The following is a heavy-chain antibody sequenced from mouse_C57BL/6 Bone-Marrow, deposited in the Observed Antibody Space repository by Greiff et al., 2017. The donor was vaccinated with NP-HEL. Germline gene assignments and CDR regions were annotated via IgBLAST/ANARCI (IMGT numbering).Heavy chain of an antibody. CDR3: ARRDCYYYGSSYGAMDY. Sequence: QVQLKQSGPELVKPGASVKISCKASGYAFSSSWMNWVKQRPGKGLEWIGRIYPGDGDTNYNGKFKGKATLTADKSSSTAYMQLSSLTSEDSAVYFCARRDCYYYGSSYGAMDYWGQGTSVTVSS. CDR1: GYAFSSSW. V-gene: IGHV1-82*01. CDR2: IYPGDGDT. D-gene: IGHD1-1*01. J-gene: IGHJ4*01.